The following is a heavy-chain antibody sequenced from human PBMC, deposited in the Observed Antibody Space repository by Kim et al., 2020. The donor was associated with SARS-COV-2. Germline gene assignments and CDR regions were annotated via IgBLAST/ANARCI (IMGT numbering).Heavy chain of an antibody. Sequence: YTPSLKSRVTISVDKSKNQFSLKLSSVTAADTAVYYCATRDFYSSSSSDYWGQGTLVTVSS. CDR3: ATRDFYSSSSSDY. D-gene: IGHD6-6*01. J-gene: IGHJ4*02. V-gene: IGHV4-4*02.